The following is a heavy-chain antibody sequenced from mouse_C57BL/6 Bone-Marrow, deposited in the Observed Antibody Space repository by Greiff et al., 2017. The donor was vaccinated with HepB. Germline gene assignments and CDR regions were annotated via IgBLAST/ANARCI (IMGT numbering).Heavy chain of an antibody. CDR1: GYTFTDYE. V-gene: IGHV1-15*01. J-gene: IGHJ2*01. D-gene: IGHD2-5*01. Sequence: QVQLQQSGAELVRPGASVTLSCKASGYTFTDYEMHWVKQTPVHGLEWIGAIDPETGGTAYNQKFKGKAILTADKSSSTAYMELRSLTSEYSAVYYCTRGNYSNFYYFDYWGQGTTLTVSS. CDR3: TRGNYSNFYYFDY. CDR2: IDPETGGT.